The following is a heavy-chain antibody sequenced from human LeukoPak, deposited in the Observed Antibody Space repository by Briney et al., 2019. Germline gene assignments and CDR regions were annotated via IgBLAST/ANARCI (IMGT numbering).Heavy chain of an antibody. CDR3: ARGPTYGDYFFDY. Sequence: PGGSLRLSCAASGFTFIDYPMSWVRQAPGKGPEWVSTMEGIGGGFAGGTFYPDSVKGRFTVSRDNSKNTLYLQMDTLRAGDTAVYYCARGPTYGDYFFDYWGQGALVTVSS. CDR2: MEGIGGGFAGGT. D-gene: IGHD4-17*01. CDR1: GFTFIDYP. V-gene: IGHV3-23*01. J-gene: IGHJ4*02.